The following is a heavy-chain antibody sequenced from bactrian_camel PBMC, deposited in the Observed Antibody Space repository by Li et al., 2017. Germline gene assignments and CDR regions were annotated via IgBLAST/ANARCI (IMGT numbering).Heavy chain of an antibody. Sequence: QLVESGGGSVQDGGSLRLSCKFSADTNSRYCMGWFRRTPGKGLEGVAGIDYDGNTRYRDPVQGRTTISKDNAKNTVYLQMNSLKPEDTAMYYCAADSTCPPIMLAAANRGTDFGYWGQGTQVTVS. D-gene: IGHD1*01. CDR3: AADSTCPPIMLAAANRGTDFGY. J-gene: IGHJ6*01. CDR1: ADTNSRYC. V-gene: IGHV3S10*01. CDR2: IDYDGNT.